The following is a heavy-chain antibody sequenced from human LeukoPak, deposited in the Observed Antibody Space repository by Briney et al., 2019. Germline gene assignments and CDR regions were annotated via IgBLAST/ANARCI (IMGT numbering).Heavy chain of an antibody. CDR3: HAYCSGGSCYSLS. J-gene: IGHJ5*02. V-gene: IGHV3-21*01. Sequence: PGGSLRLSCAASGFTFSSYSMNWVRQAPGKGLEWVSSISSSSSYIYYADSVKGRFTISRDNAKNSLYLQMNSPRAKDTAVYYCHAYCSGGSCYSLSWGQGTLVTVSS. D-gene: IGHD2-15*01. CDR1: GFTFSSYS. CDR2: ISSSSSYI.